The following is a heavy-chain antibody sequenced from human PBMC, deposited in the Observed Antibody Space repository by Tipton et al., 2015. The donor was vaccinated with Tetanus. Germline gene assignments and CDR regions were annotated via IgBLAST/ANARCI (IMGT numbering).Heavy chain of an antibody. CDR1: GFTLTTYS. Sequence: SLRLSCAASGFTLTTYSINWFRQAPGKGLEWVSSITGSGHITYADSVKGRFTISRDNAKNSVYLQMDSLRAEDTAIYYCAKDLGDVFQGAFDVWGPGTTVTVSS. CDR3: AKDLGDVFQGAFDV. J-gene: IGHJ3*01. D-gene: IGHD3-16*01. CDR2: ITGSGHI. V-gene: IGHV3-21*04.